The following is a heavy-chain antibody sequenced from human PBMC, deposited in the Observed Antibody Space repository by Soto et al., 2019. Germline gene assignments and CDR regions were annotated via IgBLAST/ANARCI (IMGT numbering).Heavy chain of an antibody. D-gene: IGHD3-10*01. CDR2: IKQDGSEK. CDR3: ARAPFYGAVDY. CDR1: GFNFGASW. J-gene: IGHJ4*02. V-gene: IGHV3-7*01. Sequence: EVQLMESGGGLVQPGGSLRLSCAASGFNFGASWMAWVRQAPGKGLEWVADIKQDGSEKNYVDSVKGRVTISRDDAKNSLYPQMNSLRAEDTAVYYCARAPFYGAVDYWGLGTLVTVSS.